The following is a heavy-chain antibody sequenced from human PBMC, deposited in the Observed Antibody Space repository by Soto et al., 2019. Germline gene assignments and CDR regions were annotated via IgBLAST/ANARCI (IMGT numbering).Heavy chain of an antibody. Sequence: GGSLRLSCSDSGFTFGNFWMHWVRQAPGKGLEWVSHIGPGGTDIVYADSVKGRFIISRDNARNTVYLQMNSLEAEDTAVYYCAKLPWEVAPSWGQGTLVTVSS. CDR3: AKLPWEVAPS. J-gene: IGHJ5*02. D-gene: IGHD1-26*01. V-gene: IGHV3-74*03. CDR2: IGPGGTDI. CDR1: GFTFGNFW.